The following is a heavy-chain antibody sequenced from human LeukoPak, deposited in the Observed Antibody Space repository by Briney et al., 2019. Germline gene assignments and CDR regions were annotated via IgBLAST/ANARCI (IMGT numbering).Heavy chain of an antibody. CDR1: GYSFTNYW. D-gene: IGHD5-18*01. V-gene: IGHV5-51*01. J-gene: IGHJ6*03. CDR3: ARHWEVYSYGSPPRYYYYYMDV. CDR2: IYPGDSDT. Sequence: GESLKISCKGSGYSFTNYWIGWVRQMPGKGLEWMGIIYPGDSDTRYSPSFQGQVTISADKSISTAYLQWSSLKASDTAMYYCARHWEVYSYGSPPRYYYYYMDVWGKGTTVTVSS.